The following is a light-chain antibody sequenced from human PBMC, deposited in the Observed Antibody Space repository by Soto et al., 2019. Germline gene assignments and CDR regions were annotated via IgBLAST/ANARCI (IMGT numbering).Light chain of an antibody. CDR3: QQHGTSPIT. V-gene: IGKV3-20*01. CDR1: QSVSSSY. CDR2: GAS. Sequence: EIVLTQSPGTLSLSPGERATLSRRASQSVSSSYLAWYQQKPGQAPRLLIYGASSRATGIPDRFSGSGSGTDFTLTISRLEPEDFAVYYCQQHGTSPITFGQGTRLEIK. J-gene: IGKJ5*01.